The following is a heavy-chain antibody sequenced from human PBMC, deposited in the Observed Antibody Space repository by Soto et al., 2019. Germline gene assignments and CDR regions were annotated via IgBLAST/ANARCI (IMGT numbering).Heavy chain of an antibody. V-gene: IGHV3-11*01. CDR2: ISGRGGTI. CDR3: ARTTWELGVRFDY. Sequence: QVHLVESGGGLVRPGGSLRLTCAASGFPFSDFYMTWLRRAQGRGLQCLSYISGRGGTIYYADSVKGLFTISRDNAKNSLDLQMDGLRGDDTGVYYCARTTWELGVRFDYWGQGALVTVSS. CDR1: GFPFSDFY. J-gene: IGHJ4*02. D-gene: IGHD1-26*01.